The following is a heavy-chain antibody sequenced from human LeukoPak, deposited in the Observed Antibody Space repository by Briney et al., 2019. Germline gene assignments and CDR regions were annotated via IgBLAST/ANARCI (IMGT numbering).Heavy chain of an antibody. CDR1: GYTLTELS. Sequence: GASVKVSCKVSGYTLTELSMHWVRQAPGKGLEWMGGFDPEDGETIYAQKFQGRVTITRDTSASTAYMELSSLRSEDTAVYYCARERSRGGILTGYYVKGYFDYWGQGTLVTVSS. V-gene: IGHV1-24*01. CDR2: FDPEDGET. J-gene: IGHJ4*02. D-gene: IGHD3-9*01. CDR3: ARERSRGGILTGYYVKGYFDY.